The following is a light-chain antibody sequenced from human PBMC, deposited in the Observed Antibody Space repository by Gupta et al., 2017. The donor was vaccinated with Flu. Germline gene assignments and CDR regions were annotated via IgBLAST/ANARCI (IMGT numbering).Light chain of an antibody. V-gene: IGLV2-14*01. J-gene: IGLJ1*01. CDR3: SSYTTNSTYV. CDR2: EVS. Sequence: QSALTQPASVSGSPGQSITISCTGTSGDVGGYKYVSWYQQHPGKAPKVMIYEVSDRPSGVSDRFSGSKSGNTASLTISGLQAEDEADYYCSSYTTNSTYVFGSGTKVTVL. CDR1: SGDVGGYKY.